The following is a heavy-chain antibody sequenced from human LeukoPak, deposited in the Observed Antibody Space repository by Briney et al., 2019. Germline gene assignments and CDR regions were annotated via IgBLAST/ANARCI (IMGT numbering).Heavy chain of an antibody. D-gene: IGHD3-10*01. CDR3: ARVVWFGELSTGAEIDY. CDR1: GYTFTSYG. Sequence: ASVKVSCKASGYTFTSYGISWVRQAPGQGLEWMGWISAYNGNTNYAQKLQGRVTMTTDTSTSTAYMELRSLRSDDTAVYYCARVVWFGELSTGAEIDYWGQGTLVTVSS. V-gene: IGHV1-18*01. J-gene: IGHJ4*02. CDR2: ISAYNGNT.